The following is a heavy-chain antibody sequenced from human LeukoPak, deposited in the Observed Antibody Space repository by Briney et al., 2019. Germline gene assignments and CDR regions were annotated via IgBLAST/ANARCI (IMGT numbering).Heavy chain of an antibody. CDR2: INHSGST. V-gene: IGHV4-34*01. J-gene: IGHJ4*02. CDR3: ARGSITMVRGAADY. CDR1: GGSFSGYY. D-gene: IGHD3-10*01. Sequence: SETLSLTCAVYGGSFSGYYWSWIRQPPGMGLEWIGEINHSGSTNYNPSLKSRVTISVDTSKNQFSLKLSSVTAADTAVYYCARGSITMVRGAADYWGQGTLVTVSS.